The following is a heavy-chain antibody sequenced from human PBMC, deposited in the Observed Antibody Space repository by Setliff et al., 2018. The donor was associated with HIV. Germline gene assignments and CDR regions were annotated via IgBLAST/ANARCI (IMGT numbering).Heavy chain of an antibody. CDR2: FYHSGST. V-gene: IGHV4-38-2*01. CDR1: GYSISSGYY. Sequence: PSETLSLTCAVSGYSISSGYYWGWVRQPPEKGLGWIGSFYHSGSTYYNPSLKSRVTISVDTSKNQFSLKLSSVTAADTAVYYCARAPITIFGVIIIPVYFDYWGQGTLVTVSS. J-gene: IGHJ4*02. CDR3: ARAPITIFGVIIIPVYFDY. D-gene: IGHD3-3*01.